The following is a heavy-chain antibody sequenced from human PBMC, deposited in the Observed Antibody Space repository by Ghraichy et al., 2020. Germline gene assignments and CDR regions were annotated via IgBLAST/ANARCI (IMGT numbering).Heavy chain of an antibody. J-gene: IGHJ3*02. Sequence: GESLNISCAASAFKFSSYAMTWVRQAPGKGLEWVSTIRGSGSSTYYTDSVKGRFTISRDNSKNTLYLQMNSLRAEDTAVYYCAKDRDYYDSSGYYFNSFDIWGQGTLVTVSS. D-gene: IGHD3-22*01. CDR2: IRGSGSST. V-gene: IGHV3-23*01. CDR3: AKDRDYYDSSGYYFNSFDI. CDR1: AFKFSSYA.